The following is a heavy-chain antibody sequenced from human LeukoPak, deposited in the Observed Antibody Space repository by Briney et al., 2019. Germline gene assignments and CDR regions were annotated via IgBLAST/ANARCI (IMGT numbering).Heavy chain of an antibody. J-gene: IGHJ4*02. CDR2: ISGSGGST. D-gene: IGHD6-19*01. CDR1: GFTFSSYA. CDR3: AKDSLLPPSGWQDY. V-gene: IGHV3-23*01. Sequence: GGSLRLSCAASGFTFSSYAMSWVRQAPGKGLGWVSAISGSGGSTYYADSVKGRFTISRDNSKNTLYLQMNSLRAEDTAVYYCAKDSLLPPSGWQDYWGQGTLVTVSS.